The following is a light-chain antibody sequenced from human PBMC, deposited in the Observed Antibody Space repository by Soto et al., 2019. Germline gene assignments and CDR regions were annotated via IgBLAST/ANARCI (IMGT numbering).Light chain of an antibody. CDR1: SSDVGGYNY. Sequence: QSALTQPASVSGSPGQSITISCTGTSSDVGGYNYVSWYQQHPGKAPKLMIYDVSNRPSGVSNRFSGSKSGNTASLTISGLQAEDAAEYYCSSYTSSSLYVFGTGTKGTVL. CDR3: SSYTSSSLYV. CDR2: DVS. V-gene: IGLV2-14*01. J-gene: IGLJ1*01.